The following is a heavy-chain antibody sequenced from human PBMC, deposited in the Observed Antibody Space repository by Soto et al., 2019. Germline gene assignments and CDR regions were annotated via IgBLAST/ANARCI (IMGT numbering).Heavy chain of an antibody. CDR2: ASASGSGT. CDR3: AKGRPGVAAAPDS. CDR1: GFTASDFA. Sequence: PGGSLRLSCAASGFTASDFAMAWVSPAQVKGLEWVSSASASGSGTYYADSVKGRFTISRDNSKNTLFLHMTTLRAGDTALYFCAKGRPGVAAAPDSWGQGTLVTVSS. V-gene: IGHV3-23*01. J-gene: IGHJ4*02. D-gene: IGHD3-3*01.